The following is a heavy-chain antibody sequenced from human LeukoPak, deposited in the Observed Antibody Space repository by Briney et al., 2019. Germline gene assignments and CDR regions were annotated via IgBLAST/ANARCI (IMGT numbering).Heavy chain of an antibody. CDR2: IYENGGTT. Sequence: GGSLRLSCVGSGFTFRSPAMSWVRQAPEKGLEFVSGIYENGGTTYYADSVKGRFTISRDNSKNTLYLQMNSLRAEDTAVYYCAKDSPRITIFPILYWGQGTLVTVSS. V-gene: IGHV3-23*01. CDR3: AKDSPRITIFPILY. D-gene: IGHD3-3*01. CDR1: GFTFRSPA. J-gene: IGHJ4*02.